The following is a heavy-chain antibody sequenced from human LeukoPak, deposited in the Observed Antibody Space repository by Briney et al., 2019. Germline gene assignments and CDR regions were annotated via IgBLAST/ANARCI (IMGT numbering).Heavy chain of an antibody. CDR2: IYSDGTT. CDR3: AGDTSNYYDSTGYYYDYYYMDV. V-gene: IGHV3-53*01. CDR1: GLSISDKY. J-gene: IGHJ6*03. D-gene: IGHD3-22*01. Sequence: GGSLRLSCAASGLSISDKYMSWVRQAPGKGLEWVSVIYSDGTTHYADSVEGRFTISRDNSKDTLYLQMNSLRAEDTAVYYCAGDTSNYYDSTGYYYDYYYMDVWGKGTTVTVSS.